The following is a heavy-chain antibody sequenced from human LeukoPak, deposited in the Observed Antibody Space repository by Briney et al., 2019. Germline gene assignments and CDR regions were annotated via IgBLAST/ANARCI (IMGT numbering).Heavy chain of an antibody. CDR1: GFTFSSYA. V-gene: IGHV3-23*01. Sequence: GGSLRLSCAASGFTFSSYAMSWVRQAPGKGLEWVSAISGSGGSTYYADSVKGRFTISRDNSKNTLYLQMNSLRAEDTAVYYCAGSYGPYYYYGMDVWGQGTTVTVSS. J-gene: IGHJ6*02. CDR3: AGSYGPYYYYGMDV. D-gene: IGHD5-18*01. CDR2: ISGSGGST.